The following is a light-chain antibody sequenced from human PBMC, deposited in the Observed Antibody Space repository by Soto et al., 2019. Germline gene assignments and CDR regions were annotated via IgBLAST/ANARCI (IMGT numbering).Light chain of an antibody. CDR3: CSYAGSYTLI. CDR2: DVT. V-gene: IGLV2-11*01. J-gene: IGLJ2*01. Sequence: QSALTQPRSVSGSPGQSVTISCTGTSSDVGGYNYVSWYQHHPGKAPKLMIYDVTKRPSGVPDRFSGSKSGNTASLTISGLQAEDEADYYCCSYAGSYTLIFGGATKLTVL. CDR1: SSDVGGYNY.